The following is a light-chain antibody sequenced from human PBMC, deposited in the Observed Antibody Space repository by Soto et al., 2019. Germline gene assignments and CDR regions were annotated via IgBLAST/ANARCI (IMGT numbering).Light chain of an antibody. CDR3: QSYDISLSGV. CDR1: SSNIGAGYD. J-gene: IGLJ1*01. V-gene: IGLV1-40*01. Sequence: QSVLTQPPSVSGAPGQRVTISCTGSSSNIGAGYDVHWYQQLPGTAPKLLIYGNINRPSGVPDRFSGSKSGTSASLAITGLQPEDEADYDCQSYDISLSGVFGTGTKVTVL. CDR2: GNI.